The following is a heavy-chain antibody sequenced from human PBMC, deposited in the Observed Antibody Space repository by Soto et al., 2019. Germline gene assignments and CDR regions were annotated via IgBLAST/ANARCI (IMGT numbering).Heavy chain of an antibody. Sequence: ASVKVSCKASGYTFTSYDINWVRQATGQGLEWMGWISAYNGNTNYAQKLQGRVTMTTDTSTSTAYMELRSLRFEDTAVYYCARETYGSLDYYYGMDVWGQGTTVTVSS. J-gene: IGHJ6*02. CDR3: ARETYGSLDYYYGMDV. CDR1: GYTFTSYD. V-gene: IGHV1-18*01. D-gene: IGHD3-10*01. CDR2: ISAYNGNT.